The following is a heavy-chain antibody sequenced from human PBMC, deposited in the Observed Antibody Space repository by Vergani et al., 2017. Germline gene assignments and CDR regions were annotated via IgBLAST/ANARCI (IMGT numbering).Heavy chain of an antibody. Sequence: EVQMVESGGGLVKPGGSLRLSCVASGFTFSSYAMSWVRQAPGKGLEWVSAISGSGGSTYYADSVKGRFTISRDNSKNTLYLQMNSLRAEDTAVYYCAKGKESGSYGRNWFDPWGQGTLVTVSS. CDR1: GFTFSSYA. CDR2: ISGSGGST. V-gene: IGHV3-23*04. D-gene: IGHD1-26*01. CDR3: AKGKESGSYGRNWFDP. J-gene: IGHJ5*02.